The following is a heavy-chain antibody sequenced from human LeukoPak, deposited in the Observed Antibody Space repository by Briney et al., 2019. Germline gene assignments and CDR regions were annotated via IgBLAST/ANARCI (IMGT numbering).Heavy chain of an antibody. Sequence: EASVKLSCKASGYTFTDHGIGWVRHAPGQGLEWMGWISTFNGGTNYAQKFHARVAITSETATNTAHMELRSLRSDAAAIYYCARDLAFLPVPAANGWLDPWGQGTLVTVSS. V-gene: IGHV1-18*01. CDR1: GYTFTDHG. J-gene: IGHJ5*02. CDR3: ARDLAFLPVPAANGWLDP. D-gene: IGHD3-16*01. CDR2: ISTFNGGT.